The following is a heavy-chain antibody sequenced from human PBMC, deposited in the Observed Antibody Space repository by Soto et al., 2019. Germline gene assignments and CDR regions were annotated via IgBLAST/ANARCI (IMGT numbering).Heavy chain of an antibody. CDR3: AREVRVTGTTSLFDY. V-gene: IGHV6-1*01. Sequence: SQTLSLTCAISGDSVSSNSAAWNWIRQSPSRGLEWLRRTYYRTKWYNDYAVSVKSRITINPDTSKNQFSLQLNSVTPEDTAVYYCAREVRVTGTTSLFDYWGQGTLVTVSS. CDR2: TYYRTKWYN. CDR1: GDSVSSNSAA. D-gene: IGHD1-7*01. J-gene: IGHJ4*02.